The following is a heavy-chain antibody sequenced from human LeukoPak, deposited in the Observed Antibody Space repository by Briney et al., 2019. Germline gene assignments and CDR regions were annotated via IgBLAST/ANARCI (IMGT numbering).Heavy chain of an antibody. J-gene: IGHJ5*02. CDR1: GGSISSYY. CDR2: IYTSGTT. Sequence: KSSETLSLTCTVSGGSISSYYWSWIRQPAGKGLEWIGRIYTSGTTNYNPSLMSRVTMSVDTSKNQFSLKLSSVTAADTAVYYCARNLDYGWFDPWGQGTLVTVSS. CDR3: ARNLDYGWFDP. D-gene: IGHD4-17*01. V-gene: IGHV4-4*07.